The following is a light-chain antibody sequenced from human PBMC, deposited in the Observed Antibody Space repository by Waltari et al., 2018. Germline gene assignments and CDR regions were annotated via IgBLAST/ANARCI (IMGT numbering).Light chain of an antibody. CDR1: QSLTTRY. CDR2: GAS. J-gene: IGKJ2*01. V-gene: IGKV3-20*01. Sequence: EVVLTQSPGPLSLSPGEKATFSCRASQSLTTRYLAWYQQQPGQAPRLLIYGASSRAAGIPDRFSGSGSGTDFSLTINRLEPDDSAVYYCQQYGSSILYTFGQGTKLEIK. CDR3: QQYGSSILYT.